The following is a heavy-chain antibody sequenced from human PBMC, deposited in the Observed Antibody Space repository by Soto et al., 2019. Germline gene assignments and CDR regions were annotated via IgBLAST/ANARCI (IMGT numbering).Heavy chain of an antibody. CDR3: ARQFYDFWSGYSDYYGMDV. J-gene: IGHJ6*02. V-gene: IGHV5-51*01. D-gene: IGHD3-3*01. Sequence: GESLKISCKGSGYSFTSYWIGWVRQMPGKGLDWMGIIYPGDSDTRYSPSFQGQVTISADKSISTAYLQWSSLEASDTAMYYCARQFYDFWSGYSDYYGMDVWGQGTKVTVSS. CDR2: IYPGDSDT. CDR1: GYSFTSYW.